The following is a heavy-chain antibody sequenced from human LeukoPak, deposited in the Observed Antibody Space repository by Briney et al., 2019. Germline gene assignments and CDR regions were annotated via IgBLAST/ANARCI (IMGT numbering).Heavy chain of an antibody. V-gene: IGHV3-74*01. D-gene: IGHD5-24*01. CDR3: VKDIQLST. J-gene: IGHJ3*01. CDR2: INSDGSST. CDR1: RFTFSSYW. Sequence: GGSLRLSCAASRFTFSSYWMLWVRQAPGKGLVWVSRINSDGSSTSYADSVKGRFTISRDNAKNTLSLQMNSLRVEDTAIYYCVKDIQLSTWGLGTMVTVSS.